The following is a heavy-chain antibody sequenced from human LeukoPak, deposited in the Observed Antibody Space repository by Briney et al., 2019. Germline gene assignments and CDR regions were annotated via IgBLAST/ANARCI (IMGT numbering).Heavy chain of an antibody. CDR1: GGSISSYY. J-gene: IGHJ4*02. V-gene: IGHV4-59*12. Sequence: SETLSLTCTVSGGSISSYYWSWIRQPPGKGLEWIGYIYYSGSTNYNPSLKSRVTISVDTSKNQFSLKLSSVTAADTAVYYCAREWERDWSYWGQGTLVTVSS. CDR2: IYYSGST. D-gene: IGHD1-26*01. CDR3: AREWERDWSY.